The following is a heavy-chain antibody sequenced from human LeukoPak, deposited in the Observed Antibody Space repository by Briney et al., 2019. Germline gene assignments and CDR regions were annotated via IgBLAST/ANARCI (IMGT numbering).Heavy chain of an antibody. CDR3: ARCPDYSNYLNWFDP. J-gene: IGHJ5*02. V-gene: IGHV1-69*02. Sequence: ASVKVSCKASGGTFSSYTISWVRQAPGQGLEWMGRIIPILGIANYAQKFQGRVTITADKSTSTAYMELSSLRSEDTAVYYCARCPDYSNYLNWFDPWGQGTLVTVSS. D-gene: IGHD4-11*01. CDR1: GGTFSSYT. CDR2: IIPILGIA.